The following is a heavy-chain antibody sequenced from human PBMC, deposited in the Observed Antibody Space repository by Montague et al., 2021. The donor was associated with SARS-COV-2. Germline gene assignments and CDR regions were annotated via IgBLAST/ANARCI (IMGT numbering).Heavy chain of an antibody. V-gene: IGHV4-39*01. CDR2: VHYSGRP. CDR1: GDSISSSSYN. D-gene: IGHD1-1*01. Sequence: SETLSLTCTVSGDSISSSSYNWGWIRQPPGKGLEWIGSVHYSGRPYNNPSLKSRVTIYVDTSKIQLSLKLSSVTAADTAVYYCTRHVHMTWPEPSPGFDYWGQGTLVTASS. J-gene: IGHJ4*02. CDR3: TRHVHMTWPEPSPGFDY.